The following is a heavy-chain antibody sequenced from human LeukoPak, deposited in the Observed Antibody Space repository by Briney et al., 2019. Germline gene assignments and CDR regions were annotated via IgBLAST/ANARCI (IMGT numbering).Heavy chain of an antibody. J-gene: IGHJ4*02. V-gene: IGHV3-66*01. Sequence: PGGSLRLSCAASGFTVSSNYMSWVRQAPGKGLEWVSVIYSGGSTYYADFVKGRFTISRDNSKNTLYLQMNSLRAEDTAVYYCARARTGITMVRGVIDYWGQGTLVTVSS. CDR2: IYSGGST. CDR3: ARARTGITMVRGVIDY. CDR1: GFTVSSNY. D-gene: IGHD3-10*01.